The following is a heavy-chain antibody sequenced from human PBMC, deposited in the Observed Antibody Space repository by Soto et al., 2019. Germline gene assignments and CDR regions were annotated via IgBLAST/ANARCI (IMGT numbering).Heavy chain of an antibody. D-gene: IGHD6-13*01. V-gene: IGHV1-69*06. Sequence: SVKVSCKASGGTFSSYAISWVRQAPGQGLEWMGGIIPIFGTANYAQKFQGRVTITADKSTSTAYMELSSLRSEDTAVHYCALYQQLMNYYYYGMDVWGQGTTVTVSS. CDR1: GGTFSSYA. CDR3: ALYQQLMNYYYYGMDV. J-gene: IGHJ6*02. CDR2: IIPIFGTA.